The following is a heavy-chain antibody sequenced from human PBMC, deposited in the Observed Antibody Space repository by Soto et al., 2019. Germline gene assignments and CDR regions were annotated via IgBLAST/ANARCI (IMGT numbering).Heavy chain of an antibody. J-gene: IGHJ4*02. CDR1: GFTFKSFA. Sequence: GSLRLSCAASGFTFKSFAMHWVRQAPGKGLEWVAFISDDGSNQYFADSVTGRCTISRENSENTVSLQIDSLRPGDTAVYYCAKELYSGSYSSYYFHHWGQGILVTGSS. V-gene: IGHV3-30*18. CDR2: ISDDGSNQ. CDR3: AKELYSGSYSSYYFHH. D-gene: IGHD1-26*01.